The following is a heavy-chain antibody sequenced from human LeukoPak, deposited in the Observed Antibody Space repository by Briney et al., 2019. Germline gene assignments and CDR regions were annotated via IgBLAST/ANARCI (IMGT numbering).Heavy chain of an antibody. CDR1: GSTFSSYG. D-gene: IGHD3-3*01. CDR2: ISYDGNSK. Sequence: GGSLRLSCAASGSTFSSYGMNWVRQAPGKGLEWVAVISYDGNSKYYADSVKGRFTISRDNSKNTLYLQMNSLRAEDTAVYYCAKEAIFGVVLDYWGQGTLVTVSS. J-gene: IGHJ4*02. V-gene: IGHV3-30*18. CDR3: AKEAIFGVVLDY.